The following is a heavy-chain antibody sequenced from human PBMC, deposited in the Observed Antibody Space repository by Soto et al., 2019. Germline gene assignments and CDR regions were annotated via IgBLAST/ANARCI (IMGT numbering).Heavy chain of an antibody. D-gene: IGHD2-15*01. CDR3: ASFCSGGSCYSDSVDY. Sequence: SETLSLTCAVSGGSISSSNWWSWVRQPPGKGLELIGEIYHSGSTNYNPSLKSRVTISVDKSKNQFSLKLSSVTAADTAVYYCASFCSGGSCYSDSVDYWGQGTLVTVSS. J-gene: IGHJ4*02. V-gene: IGHV4-4*02. CDR1: GGSISSSNW. CDR2: IYHSGST.